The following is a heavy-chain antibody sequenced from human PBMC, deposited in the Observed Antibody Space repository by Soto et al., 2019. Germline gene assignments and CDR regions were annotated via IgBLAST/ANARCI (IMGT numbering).Heavy chain of an antibody. CDR3: AKDGKYYFDY. CDR1: GFTFSSYG. CDR2: ISYDGSNK. J-gene: IGHJ4*02. Sequence: QVQLVESGGGVVQPGRSLRLSCAASGFTFSSYGMHWVRQAPDKGLEWVAVISYDGSNKYYADSVKGRFTISRDDSKNTLYLQMNSLRAEDTAVYYCAKDGKYYFDYWGQGTLVTVSS. V-gene: IGHV3-30*18.